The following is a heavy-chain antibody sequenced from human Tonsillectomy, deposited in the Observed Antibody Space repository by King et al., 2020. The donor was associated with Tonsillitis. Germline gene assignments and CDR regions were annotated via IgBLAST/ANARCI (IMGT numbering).Heavy chain of an antibody. J-gene: IGHJ6*02. Sequence: VQLVESGGGLVQPGGSLRLSCAASGFTVSNNYMSRVRQAPGKGLGWVSVIYNGGSTYYADSVKGRFTISRHNSKNTLYLQMNSLRAEDTAVYYCASGAAYYYYGMDVWGQGTTVTVSS. D-gene: IGHD1-26*01. CDR1: GFTVSNNY. CDR3: ASGAAYYYYGMDV. CDR2: IYNGGST. V-gene: IGHV3-53*04.